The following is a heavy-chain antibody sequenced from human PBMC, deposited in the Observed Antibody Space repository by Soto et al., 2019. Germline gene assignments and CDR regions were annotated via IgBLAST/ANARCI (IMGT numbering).Heavy chain of an antibody. J-gene: IGHJ4*02. CDR2: ISYDGSNK. CDR1: GFTFSSYG. Sequence: GGSLRLSCAASGFTFSSYGMHWVRQAPGKGLEWVAVISYDGSNKYYADSVKGRFTISRDNSKNTLYLQMNSLRAEDTAVYYCAKIAGFGPPFHFDYWGQGTLVTV. CDR3: AKIAGFGPPFHFDY. D-gene: IGHD3-10*01. V-gene: IGHV3-30*18.